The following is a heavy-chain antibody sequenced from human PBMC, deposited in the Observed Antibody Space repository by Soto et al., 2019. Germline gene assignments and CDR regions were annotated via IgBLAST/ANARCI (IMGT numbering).Heavy chain of an antibody. CDR3: ARMQLGPTGGLDY. Sequence: SGPTLVNPTQTLTLTCTFSGFSLSTHGMRVTWIRQPPGKALEWLARIDWDDDKFYSTSLRTRLTVSKDTSKNQVVLTMTHMDPVDTATYYCARMQLGPTGGLDYWGQGAQVTVSS. CDR1: GFSLSTHGMR. D-gene: IGHD1-1*01. J-gene: IGHJ4*02. CDR2: IDWDDDK. V-gene: IGHV2-70*04.